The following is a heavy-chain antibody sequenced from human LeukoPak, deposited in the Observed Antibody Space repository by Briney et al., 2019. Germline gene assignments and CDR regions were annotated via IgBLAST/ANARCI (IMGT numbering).Heavy chain of an antibody. CDR2: VYYSGST. D-gene: IGHD6-19*01. CDR1: GGSISSHY. CDR3: ARYSIGWYDAFDI. Sequence: PSETLSLTCTVSGGSISSHYWSWIRQPPGKGLEWIGCVYYSGSTNYKPSLKRRVTISVDTSKNQFSLKLSSVTAADTAVYYCARYSIGWYDAFDIWGQGTMVTVSS. J-gene: IGHJ3*02. V-gene: IGHV4-59*11.